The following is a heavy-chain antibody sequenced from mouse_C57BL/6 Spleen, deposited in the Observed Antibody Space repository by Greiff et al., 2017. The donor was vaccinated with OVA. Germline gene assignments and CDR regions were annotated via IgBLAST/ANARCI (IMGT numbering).Heavy chain of an antibody. CDR1: GYTFTSYW. CDR3: AKGYYSSNLYFAMCD. V-gene: IGHV1-7*01. D-gene: IGHD1-1*01. Sequence: QVHVKQSGAELAKPGASVKLSCKASGYTFTSYWMHWVKQRPGQGLEWIGYINPSSGYTKSNQKFKDKATLTADKSSSTAYMQLSSLTYEDSAVYYCAKGYYSSNLYFAMCDWGQGTSVSAAS. J-gene: IGHJ4*01. CDR2: INPSSGYT.